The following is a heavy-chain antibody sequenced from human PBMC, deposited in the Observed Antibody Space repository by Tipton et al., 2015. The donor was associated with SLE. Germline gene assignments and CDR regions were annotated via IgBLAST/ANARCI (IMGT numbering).Heavy chain of an antibody. J-gene: IGHJ4*02. Sequence: TLSLTCAVYGGSFSGYYWSWIRQPPGKGLEWIGEINHSGSTNYNPSLKSRVTISVDTSKNQFSLKLSSVTAADTAVYYCARGEAAAGYFDYWGQGTLVTVSS. CDR2: INHSGST. D-gene: IGHD6-13*01. CDR3: ARGEAAAGYFDY. V-gene: IGHV4-34*01. CDR1: GGSFSGYY.